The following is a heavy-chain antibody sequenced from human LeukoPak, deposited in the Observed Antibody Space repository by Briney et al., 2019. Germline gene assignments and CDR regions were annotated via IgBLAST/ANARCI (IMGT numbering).Heavy chain of an antibody. CDR1: GYTFTGYY. CDR2: FNPNSGGT. D-gene: IGHD3-10*01. V-gene: IGHV1-2*02. J-gene: IGHJ5*02. Sequence: ASVTVSCKASGYTFTGYYMHWVRQAPGQGLEWMGWFNPNSGGTNYAQKFQGRVTMTRDTSISTAYMELSRLRSDDTAVYYCATYYYGSGSYYRFDPWGQGTLVTVSS. CDR3: ATYYYGSGSYYRFDP.